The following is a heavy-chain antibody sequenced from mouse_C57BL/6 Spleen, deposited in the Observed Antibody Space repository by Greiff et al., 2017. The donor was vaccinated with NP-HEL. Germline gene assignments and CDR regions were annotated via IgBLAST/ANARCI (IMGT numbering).Heavy chain of an antibody. Sequence: EVKLEESGGGLVKPGGSLKLSCAASGFTFSSYAMSWVRQTPEKRLEWVATISDGGSYTYYPDNVKGRFTISRDNAKNNLYLQMSHLKSEDTAMYYCAREGITVYFDYWGQGTTLTVSS. J-gene: IGHJ2*01. D-gene: IGHD1-1*01. CDR3: AREGITVYFDY. CDR1: GFTFSSYA. V-gene: IGHV5-4*01. CDR2: ISDGGSYT.